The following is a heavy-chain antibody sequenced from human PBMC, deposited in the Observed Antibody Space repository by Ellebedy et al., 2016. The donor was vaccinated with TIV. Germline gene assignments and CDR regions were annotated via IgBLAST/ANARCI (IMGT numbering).Heavy chain of an antibody. CDR3: ASNLWYTSDWYYFDH. V-gene: IGHV4-59*08. CDR1: GGSISSYY. D-gene: IGHD2-2*02. Sequence: MPSETLSLTCTVSGGSISSYYWSWIRQPPGKGLEWIGYIYYSGSTNYNSSLKSRLTISVDMSKNQFSLKLSSVTAADTAVYYCASNLWYTSDWYYFDHWGQGALVTVSS. J-gene: IGHJ4*02. CDR2: IYYSGST.